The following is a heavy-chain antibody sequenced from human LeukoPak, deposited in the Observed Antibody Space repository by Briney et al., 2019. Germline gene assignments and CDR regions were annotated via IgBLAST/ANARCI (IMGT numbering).Heavy chain of an antibody. CDR2: IKQDGTE. D-gene: IGHD4-17*01. Sequence: GGSLRLSCAASGFTFRRHWMSWVRQAPGKGPEWVAHIKQDGTEYYVDSVKGRSIISRDNAKNPLYLQMNSLRAEDTAVYTCVRGPDYGDRLDYFDNWGQGTLVTVSS. CDR1: GFTFRRHW. V-gene: IGHV3-7*01. CDR3: VRGPDYGDRLDYFDN. J-gene: IGHJ4*02.